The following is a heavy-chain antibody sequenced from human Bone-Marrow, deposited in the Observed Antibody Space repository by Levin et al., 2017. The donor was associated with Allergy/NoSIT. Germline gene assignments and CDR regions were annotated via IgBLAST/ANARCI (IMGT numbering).Heavy chain of an antibody. V-gene: IGHV4-61*02. CDR1: GGSISSGRYY. CDR3: ARDRLASLYYYSMDV. Sequence: SETLSLTCSVSGGSISSGRYYFTWVRQSAGTGLEWIGRIYTTGSTNYNPSHESRVTISRDTFKKEVYLTLSSVTAADTAVYYCARDRLASLYYYSMDVWGRGTTVIVSS. J-gene: IGHJ6*03. CDR2: IYTTGST.